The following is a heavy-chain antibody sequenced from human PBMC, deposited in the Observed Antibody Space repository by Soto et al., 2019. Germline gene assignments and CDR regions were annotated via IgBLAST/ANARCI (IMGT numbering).Heavy chain of an antibody. CDR2: IYYSGST. V-gene: IGHV4-59*08. CDR1: GGSISTYY. CDR3: ARRWGRSFDY. Sequence: PSETLSLTCTVSGGSISTYYWSWIRQPPGKGLEWIGYIYYSGSTNYNPSLKSRVTISVDTSKNQFSLKLSSVTAADTAVYYCARRWGRSFDYWGQGTLVTVSS. D-gene: IGHD2-15*01. J-gene: IGHJ4*02.